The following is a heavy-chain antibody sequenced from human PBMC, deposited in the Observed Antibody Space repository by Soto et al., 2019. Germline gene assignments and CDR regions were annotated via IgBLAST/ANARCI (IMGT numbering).Heavy chain of an antibody. V-gene: IGHV4-4*07. CDR1: GGSISSYY. CDR3: ARALSSAAGLYFDY. J-gene: IGHJ4*02. CDR2: IHTTENT. Sequence: SETLSLTCTVSGGSISSYYWSWLRQPAGKGLEWIGRIHTTENTNYNPSLKSRVTMSVDTSNNQFSLRLSSLTAADTAVYYCARALSSAAGLYFDYWGQGTLVTVS. D-gene: IGHD6-13*01.